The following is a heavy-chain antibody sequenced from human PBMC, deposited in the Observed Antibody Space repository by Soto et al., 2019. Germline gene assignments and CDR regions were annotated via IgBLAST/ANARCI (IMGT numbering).Heavy chain of an antibody. Sequence: ASVKVSCKASGYTFTSYYMHWVRQAPGQGLEWMGIINPNGGSTSYAQKFPGRVTMTRDTSTSTVYMELSSLRSEDTAVYYCARSIFGVDHFDYWGQGTLVTVSS. J-gene: IGHJ4*02. D-gene: IGHD3-3*01. V-gene: IGHV1-46*03. CDR3: ARSIFGVDHFDY. CDR1: GYTFTSYY. CDR2: INPNGGST.